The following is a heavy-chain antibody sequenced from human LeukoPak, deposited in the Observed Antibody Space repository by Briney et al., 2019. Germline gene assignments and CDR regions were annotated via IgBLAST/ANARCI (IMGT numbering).Heavy chain of an antibody. D-gene: IGHD6-19*01. Sequence: GGSLRLSCAASGFTFDDYAMHWVRQAPGKGLKWVSGISWNSGSIGYADSVKGRFTISRDNAKNSLYLQMNSLRAEDTALYYCAKAQMAGGRRYYFDYWGQGTLVTVSS. CDR1: GFTFDDYA. CDR2: ISWNSGSI. V-gene: IGHV3-9*01. CDR3: AKAQMAGGRRYYFDY. J-gene: IGHJ4*02.